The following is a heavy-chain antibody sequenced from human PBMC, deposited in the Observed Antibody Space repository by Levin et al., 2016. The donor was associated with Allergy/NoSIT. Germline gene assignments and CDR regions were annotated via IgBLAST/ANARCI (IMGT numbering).Heavy chain of an antibody. CDR2: IIPIFGTA. Sequence: SVKVSCKASGGTFSSYAISWVRQAPGQGLEWMGGIIPIFGTANYAQKFQGRVTITADKSTSTAYMELSSLRSEDTAVYYCARTYYDILTGYWDYYYGMDVWGQGTTVTVSS. J-gene: IGHJ6*02. V-gene: IGHV1-69*06. CDR3: ARTYYDILTGYWDYYYGMDV. D-gene: IGHD3-9*01. CDR1: GGTFSSYA.